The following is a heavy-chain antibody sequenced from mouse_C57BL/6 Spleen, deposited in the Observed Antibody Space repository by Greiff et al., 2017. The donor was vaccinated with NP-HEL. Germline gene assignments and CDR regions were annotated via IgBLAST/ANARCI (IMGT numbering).Heavy chain of an antibody. D-gene: IGHD1-1*01. J-gene: IGHJ4*01. Sequence: EVMLVESGGGLVQPGGSLSLSCAASGFTFTDYYMSWVRQPPGKALEWLGFIRNKANGYTTEYSASVKGRFTISRDNSQSILYLQMNALRAEDSATYYCARYHYGSSLYAMDYWGQGTSVTVSS. CDR2: IRNKANGYTT. V-gene: IGHV7-3*01. CDR3: ARYHYGSSLYAMDY. CDR1: GFTFTDYY.